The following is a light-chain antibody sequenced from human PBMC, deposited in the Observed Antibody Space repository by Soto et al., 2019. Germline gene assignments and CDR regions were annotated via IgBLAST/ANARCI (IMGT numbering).Light chain of an antibody. CDR1: SSDVGTYNL. Sequence: QSALAQPASVSGSPEQSVTISCTGTSSDVGTYNLVSWYQQHPGKAPKLIIYEVTERPSGVSNRFSGSKFGNTASLTISGLLPEDEADYYCCSYGGSSALTDVFGTGTKLTVL. J-gene: IGLJ1*01. V-gene: IGLV2-23*02. CDR2: EVT. CDR3: CSYGGSSALTDV.